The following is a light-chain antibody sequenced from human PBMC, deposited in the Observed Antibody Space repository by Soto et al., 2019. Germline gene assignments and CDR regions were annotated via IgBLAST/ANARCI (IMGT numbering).Light chain of an antibody. CDR3: QQLNSYPRT. CDR1: QGINSY. V-gene: IGKV1-9*01. J-gene: IGKJ4*01. CDR2: AAS. Sequence: DIQLTQSPSFLSASVGDTVTVTCRASQGINSYLAWYQQRPGKAPKLLIYAASTLESGVPARFSGSGSGTEFTLTISSLQPEDFATYYCQQLNSYPRTFGGGTKVEIK.